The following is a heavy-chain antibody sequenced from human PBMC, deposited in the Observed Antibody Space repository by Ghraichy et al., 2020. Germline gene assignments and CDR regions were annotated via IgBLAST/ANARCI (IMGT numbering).Heavy chain of an antibody. CDR2: ISYDGSNK. V-gene: IGHV3-30-3*01. J-gene: IGHJ4*02. CDR1: GFTFSSYA. D-gene: IGHD4-17*01. Sequence: GGSLRLSCAASGFTFSSYAMHWVRQAPGKGLEWVAVISYDGSNKYYADSVKGRFTISRDNSKNTLYLQMNSLRAEDTAVYYCARDLFGDYAFDYWGQGTLVTVSS. CDR3: ARDLFGDYAFDY.